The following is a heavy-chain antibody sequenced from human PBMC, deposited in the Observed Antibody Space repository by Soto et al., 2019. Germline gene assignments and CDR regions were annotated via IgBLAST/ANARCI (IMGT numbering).Heavy chain of an antibody. CDR1: GFTFSSYG. CDR2: IWYDGSNK. J-gene: IGHJ4*02. V-gene: IGHV3-33*01. CDR3: ARARRGYYFDY. Sequence: QVQLVESGGGVVQPGRSLRLSCAASGFTFSSYGMHWVRQAPGKGLEWVAVIWYDGSNKYYADSVKGRFTISRDNSKNTLYLQMNSLRAEDTGVYYCARARRGYYFDYWGQGTLVTVSS.